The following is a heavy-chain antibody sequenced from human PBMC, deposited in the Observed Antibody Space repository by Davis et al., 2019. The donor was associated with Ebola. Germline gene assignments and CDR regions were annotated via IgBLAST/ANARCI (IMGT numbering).Heavy chain of an antibody. Sequence: GESLKISCAASGFTFSSYAMHGVRQAPGKGLEWVAVISYDGSNKYYADSVKGRFTISRDNSKNTLYLQMNSLRAEDTAVYYCARIGTGLFDYWGQGTLVTVSS. CDR1: GFTFSSYA. V-gene: IGHV3-30*04. CDR3: ARIGTGLFDY. J-gene: IGHJ4*02. CDR2: ISYDGSNK. D-gene: IGHD3/OR15-3a*01.